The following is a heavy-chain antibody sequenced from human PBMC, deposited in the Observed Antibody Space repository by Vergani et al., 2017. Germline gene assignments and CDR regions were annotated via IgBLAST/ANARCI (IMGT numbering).Heavy chain of an antibody. CDR2: ISAYNGNT. D-gene: IGHD2-15*01. Sequence: VQLVQSGAEVKKPGASVKVSCKASGYTFTSYGISWVRQAPGQGLEWMGWISAYNGNTNYAQKLQGRVTMTTDTSTSPAYMELRSLRSDDTAVYYCARISLRRIRDYYFDYWGQGTLVTVSS. J-gene: IGHJ4*02. V-gene: IGHV1-18*01. CDR1: GYTFTSYG. CDR3: ARISLRRIRDYYFDY.